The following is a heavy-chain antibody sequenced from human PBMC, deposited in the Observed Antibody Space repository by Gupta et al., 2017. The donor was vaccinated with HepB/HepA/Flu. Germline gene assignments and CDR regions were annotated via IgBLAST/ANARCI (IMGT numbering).Heavy chain of an antibody. CDR1: GGSFSGYY. CDR2: INHSGST. J-gene: IGHJ4*02. CDR3: ARGGYDYVWGSYRYDYFDY. Sequence: QVQLQQWGAGLLKPSETLSLTCAVYGGSFSGYYWIWIRQPPGKGLEWIGEINHSGSTNYNPSLKSRVTISVDTSKNQFSLKLSSVTAADTAVYYCARGGYDYVWGSYRYDYFDYWGQGTLVTVSS. V-gene: IGHV4-34*01. D-gene: IGHD3-16*02.